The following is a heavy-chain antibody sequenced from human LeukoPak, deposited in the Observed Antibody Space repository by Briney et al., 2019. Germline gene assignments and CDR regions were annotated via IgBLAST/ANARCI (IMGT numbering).Heavy chain of an antibody. V-gene: IGHV4-59*01. CDR1: GGSISGYF. J-gene: IGHJ5*02. CDR2: IYYTGNT. CDR3: VRSKSGAYGWFDP. Sequence: SETLSLTCTVSGGSISGYFWTWIRQPPGKGLEWIGYIYYTGNTNYNPSLKSRVTISIDTYKNHFSLNVNSVTAADAAVYYCVRSKSGAYGWFDPWGPGTLVTVSS. D-gene: IGHD2-15*01.